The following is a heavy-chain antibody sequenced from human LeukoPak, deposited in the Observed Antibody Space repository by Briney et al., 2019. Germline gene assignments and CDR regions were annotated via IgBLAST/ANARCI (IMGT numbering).Heavy chain of an antibody. CDR2: ILDNGDT. Sequence: GGSLRLSCAASGFTVSNNYMSWVRQVPGKGPEWVSGILDNGDTNYADSVKGRFTISRDNSKNTLYLQMSSLRADDTAVYYCVRGRLFRGGFDSWGQGTLVTVS. J-gene: IGHJ4*02. D-gene: IGHD2-15*01. V-gene: IGHV3-53*01. CDR1: GFTVSNNY. CDR3: VRGRLFRGGFDS.